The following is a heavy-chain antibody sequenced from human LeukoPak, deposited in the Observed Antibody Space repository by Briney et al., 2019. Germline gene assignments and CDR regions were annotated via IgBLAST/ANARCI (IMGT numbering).Heavy chain of an antibody. D-gene: IGHD2-8*01. V-gene: IGHV3-9*01. CDR3: AKDIGYTIPNAFDI. J-gene: IGHJ3*02. Sequence: GGSLRLSCAASGFTFSSYAMSWVRQAPGKGLEWVSGISWNSGSIDYADSVKGRFTISRDNAKNSLYLQMNSLRAEDTALYYCAKDIGYTIPNAFDIWGQGTMVTVSS. CDR1: GFTFSSYA. CDR2: ISWNSGSI.